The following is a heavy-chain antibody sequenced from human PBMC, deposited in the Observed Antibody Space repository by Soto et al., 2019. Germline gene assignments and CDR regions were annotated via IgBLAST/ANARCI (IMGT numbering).Heavy chain of an antibody. CDR3: ARDPYLGDHQY. D-gene: IGHD3-16*01. J-gene: IGHJ4*02. Sequence: QVQLVQSGGEVKKPGASVKVSCKTSGYTFTTYGISWVRQAPGQGLEWVGWISAYSGKTHYAQKFPGKVNKTTDTSTNTAYLELRSLRSDDTAVYYCARDPYLGDHQYWGQGTLVTVSS. V-gene: IGHV1-18*01. CDR1: GYTFTTYG. CDR2: ISAYSGKT.